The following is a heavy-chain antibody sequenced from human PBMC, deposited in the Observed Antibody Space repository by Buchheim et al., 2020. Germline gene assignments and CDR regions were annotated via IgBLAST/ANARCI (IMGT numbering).Heavy chain of an antibody. Sequence: EVHLVESGGGLVQPGGSLRLSCAASGFTVSGYWMHWVRHVPGQGLVWVSRINSDGGTNYADSVKGRFTISRDTAKNMVYLQMNSLGAEDTAIYYCARGGYSTDGSSDYWGQGTL. CDR1: GFTVSGYW. J-gene: IGHJ4*02. CDR2: INSDGGT. D-gene: IGHD5-24*01. CDR3: ARGGYSTDGSSDY. V-gene: IGHV3-74*01.